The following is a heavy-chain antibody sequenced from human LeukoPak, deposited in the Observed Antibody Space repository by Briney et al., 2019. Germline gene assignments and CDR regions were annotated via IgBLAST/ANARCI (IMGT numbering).Heavy chain of an antibody. CDR2: INPNSGGT. CDR3: ARARSGYDYYGMDV. Sequence: ASVKVSCKASGYTFTGYYMHWVRQAPGQGLEWMGWINPNSGGTNYAQKFQGWVTMTRDTSISTAYMELSRLRSDDTAVYYCARARSGYDYYGMDVWGQGTTVTVPS. J-gene: IGHJ6*02. D-gene: IGHD3-3*01. V-gene: IGHV1-2*04. CDR1: GYTFTGYY.